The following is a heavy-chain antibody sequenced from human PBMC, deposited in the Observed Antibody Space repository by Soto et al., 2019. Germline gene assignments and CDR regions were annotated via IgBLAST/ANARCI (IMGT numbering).Heavy chain of an antibody. J-gene: IGHJ4*02. Sequence: PSETLSLTCTVSGGSISSSSYYWGWIRQPPGKGLEWIGSIYYSGSTYYNQSLKSRVTISVDTSKNQFSLKLSSVTAADTAVYYCASSLGYCSGGSCYDQQFDYWGQGTLVTVSS. CDR2: IYYSGST. CDR1: GGSISSSSYY. V-gene: IGHV4-39*01. CDR3: ASSLGYCSGGSCYDQQFDY. D-gene: IGHD2-15*01.